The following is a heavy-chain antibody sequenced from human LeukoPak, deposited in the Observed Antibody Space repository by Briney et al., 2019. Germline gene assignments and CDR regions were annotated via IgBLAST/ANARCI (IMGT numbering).Heavy chain of an antibody. D-gene: IGHD2-15*01. CDR1: GGSIRSSYYY. V-gene: IGHV4-39*01. J-gene: IGHJ3*02. CDR2: IYDSGST. CDR3: ARQAPYCSGGSCYGDDAFDI. Sequence: SETLSLTCTVSGGSIRSSYYYWGWIRQPPGKGLEWIGSIYDSGSTYYNPSLKSRVTISVDTSKNQFSLKLNSVTAADTAVYYCARQAPYCSGGSCYGDDAFDIWGQGTMVTVSS.